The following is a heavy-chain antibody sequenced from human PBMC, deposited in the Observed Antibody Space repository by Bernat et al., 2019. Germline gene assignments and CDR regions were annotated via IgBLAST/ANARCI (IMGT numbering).Heavy chain of an antibody. CDR2: SKGRTGCGTP. J-gene: IGHJ4*02. CDR3: TWLGRDFDY. V-gene: IGHV3-15*01. Sequence: EVQLVESGGGVVKPGGSLRLSCAGSGFTLSDAWMSWVRQAPGKGLEWVGRSKGRTGCGTPDYAAPAKGRFTVSRDDSKNTMYLHMNSLTTEDTAVYYCTWLGRDFDYWGQGTQVTVSS. CDR1: GFTLSDAW. D-gene: IGHD6-19*01.